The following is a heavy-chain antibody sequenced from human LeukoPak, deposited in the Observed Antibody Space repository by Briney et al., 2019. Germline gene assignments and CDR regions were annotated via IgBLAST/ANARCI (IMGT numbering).Heavy chain of an antibody. D-gene: IGHD1-20*01. CDR2: ISWDGGST. Sequence: PGGSLRLSCAASGFTFDDYAMHWVRQAPGKGLEWVSLISWDGGSTYYADSVKGRFTISRDNSKNSLYLQMNSLRAEDTALYYCAKDMGITGTTVNFDYWGQGTLVTVSS. CDR3: AKDMGITGTTVNFDY. V-gene: IGHV3-43D*03. CDR1: GFTFDDYA. J-gene: IGHJ4*02.